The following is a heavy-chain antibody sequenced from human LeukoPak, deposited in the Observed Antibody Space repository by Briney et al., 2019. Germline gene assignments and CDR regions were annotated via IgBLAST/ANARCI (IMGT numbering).Heavy chain of an antibody. CDR2: IYHSGST. D-gene: IGHD2-2*01. V-gene: IGHV4-38-2*01. Sequence: PSETLSLTCAVSGYSISSGYYWGWIRQPPGQGLEWIGSIYHSGSTYYNPSLKSRVTISVDTSKNQFSLKLSSVTAADTAVYYCARLLYCSSTSCYSYWYFDLWGRGTLVTVSS. CDR1: GYSISSGYY. J-gene: IGHJ2*01. CDR3: ARLLYCSSTSCYSYWYFDL.